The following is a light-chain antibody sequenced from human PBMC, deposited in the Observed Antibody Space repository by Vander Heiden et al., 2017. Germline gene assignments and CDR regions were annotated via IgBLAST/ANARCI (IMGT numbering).Light chain of an antibody. CDR1: QSISSY. J-gene: IGKJ2*01. CDR3: QQCDSTLYT. V-gene: IGKV1-39*01. Sequence: DIQMTQSPSSLSASVGDRVTITCRASQSISSYLNWYQQKPGKAPKLLIYAASSLQSGVPSRFSGSGSGTDFTLTISRLQPEDFATYYCQQCDSTLYTFGQGTRMEMK. CDR2: AAS.